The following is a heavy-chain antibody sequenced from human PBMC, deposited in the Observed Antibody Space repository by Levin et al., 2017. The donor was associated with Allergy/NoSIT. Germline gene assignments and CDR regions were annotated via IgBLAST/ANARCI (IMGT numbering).Heavy chain of an antibody. Sequence: ETLSLTCAASGFSVSNHYMTWVRQGPGKGLECVSVIYSDGSTYYADSVRGRFTISRDSFRNTLSLQMNSLRDDDTAVYYCTKGHYSGVYQWGQGALVTVSS. V-gene: IGHV3-53*01. CDR1: GFSVSNHY. CDR3: TKGHYSGVYQ. CDR2: IYSDGST. D-gene: IGHD2-2*01. J-gene: IGHJ4*02.